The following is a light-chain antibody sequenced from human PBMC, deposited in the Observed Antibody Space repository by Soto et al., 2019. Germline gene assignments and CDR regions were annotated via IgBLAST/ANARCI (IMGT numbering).Light chain of an antibody. CDR1: QSIMHSDGKNY. CDR2: VGS. J-gene: IGKJ4*01. Sequence: DIVMIQSPLSLPVTPGEPDSISCRSSQSIMHSDGKNYLDWFLQKPGQSQQLLFSVGSNLASGVPDRFSGRGSGTDCTVKISRVQAEDVGVYYCMQAIHMPRTFGGGTKVEIK. V-gene: IGKV2-28*01. CDR3: MQAIHMPRT.